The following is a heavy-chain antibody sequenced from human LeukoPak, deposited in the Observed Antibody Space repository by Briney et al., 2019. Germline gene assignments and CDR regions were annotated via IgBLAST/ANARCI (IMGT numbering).Heavy chain of an antibody. CDR3: AKGIGYSSSWPLDY. Sequence: PGGSLRLSCAASGFTFSSYGMHWVRQAPGKGLDWVAVIWYDGSNKYYADSVKGRFTISRDNSKNTLYLQMNSLRAEDTAVYYCAKGIGYSSSWPLDYWGQGTLVTVSS. D-gene: IGHD6-13*01. J-gene: IGHJ4*02. CDR2: IWYDGSNK. V-gene: IGHV3-33*06. CDR1: GFTFSSYG.